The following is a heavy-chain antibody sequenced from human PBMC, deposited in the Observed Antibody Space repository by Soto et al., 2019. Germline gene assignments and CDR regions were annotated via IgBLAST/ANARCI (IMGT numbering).Heavy chain of an antibody. D-gene: IGHD2-21*02. J-gene: IGHJ4*02. CDR3: ARGRLAYCGGDCGYYFDY. Sequence: ASVKVSCKASGYTFTGYYMHWVRQAPGQGFEWMGWINPNSGGTNYAQKFQGRVTMTRDTSISTAYMELSRLRSDDTAVYYCARGRLAYCGGDCGYYFDYWGQGTLVTAPQ. CDR1: GYTFTGYY. CDR2: INPNSGGT. V-gene: IGHV1-2*02.